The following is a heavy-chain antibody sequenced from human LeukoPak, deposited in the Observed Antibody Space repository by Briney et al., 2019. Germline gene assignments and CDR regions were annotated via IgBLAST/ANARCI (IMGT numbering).Heavy chain of an antibody. CDR3: ARAFCVGECFVLHIFFDS. CDR2: IYQRATV. V-gene: IGHV4-38-2*02. J-gene: IGHJ4*02. CDR1: GYSISSGYF. Sequence: SETLSLTCNVSGYSISSGYFWGWVRRAPGNGLEWIGSIYQRATVHYNPSLKSRVTISLDTSKNHFSLNLRSMQASDTAVYYCARAFCVGECFVLHIFFDSWGQGTLVTVSS. D-gene: IGHD2-21*01.